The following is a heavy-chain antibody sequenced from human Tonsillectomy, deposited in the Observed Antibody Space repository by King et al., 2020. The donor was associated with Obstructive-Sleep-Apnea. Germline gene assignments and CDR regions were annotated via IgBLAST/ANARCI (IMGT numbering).Heavy chain of an antibody. Sequence: VQLVESGAEVKKSGASVKVSCKASGYTFTDYFIHWVRQAPGRGLEWMGWINPDSGGTHYAQKFQGWVTMTRDTSISTAHMELSRLTSDDTAVYYCARAYSTGWYYMAYWGQGTLVTVSS. D-gene: IGHD6-19*01. CDR1: GYTFTDYF. CDR3: ARAYSTGWYYMAY. CDR2: INPDSGGT. V-gene: IGHV1-2*04. J-gene: IGHJ4*02.